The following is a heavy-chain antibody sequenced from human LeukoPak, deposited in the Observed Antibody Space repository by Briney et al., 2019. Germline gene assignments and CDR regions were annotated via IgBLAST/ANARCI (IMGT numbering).Heavy chain of an antibody. Sequence: SVKVSCKASGGTFSSCAISWVRQAPGQGLEWMGGIIPIFGTANYAQKFQGRVTITTDESTSTAYMELSSLRSEDTAVYYCARQRGYRGYFQHWGQGTLVTVSS. J-gene: IGHJ1*01. D-gene: IGHD5-18*01. CDR2: IIPIFGTA. CDR3: ARQRGYRGYFQH. CDR1: GGTFSSCA. V-gene: IGHV1-69*05.